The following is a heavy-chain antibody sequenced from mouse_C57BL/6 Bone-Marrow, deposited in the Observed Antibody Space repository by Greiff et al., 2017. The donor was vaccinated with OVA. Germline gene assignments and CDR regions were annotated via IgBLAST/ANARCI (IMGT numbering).Heavy chain of an antibody. CDR2: IRNKTNNHAT. CDR1: GFTFSDAW. Sequence: EVMLVESGGGLVQPGGSMKLSCAASGFTFSDAWMDWVRQSPEKGLEWVAEIRNKTNNHATYYAESVKGRFTISRDDSKSSVYLQMNSLRAEDTGIYYCTVPLYYYGSSYDYWGQGTTLTVSS. V-gene: IGHV6-6*01. CDR3: TVPLYYYGSSYDY. J-gene: IGHJ2*01. D-gene: IGHD1-1*01.